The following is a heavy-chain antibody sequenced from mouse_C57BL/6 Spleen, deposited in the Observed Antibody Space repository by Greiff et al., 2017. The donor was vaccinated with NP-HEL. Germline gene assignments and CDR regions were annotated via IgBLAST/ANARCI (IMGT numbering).Heavy chain of an antibody. Sequence: QVQLQQPGAELVRPGSSVKLSCKASGYTFTSYWMHWVKQRPIQGLEWIGNIDPSDSETHYNQKFKDKATLTADKSSSTAYMQLSSLTSEDSAVYYAGRDGWAILDYWGQGTTLTVSS. CDR3: GRDGWAILDY. J-gene: IGHJ2*01. CDR2: IDPSDSET. V-gene: IGHV1-52*01. D-gene: IGHD1-2*01. CDR1: GYTFTSYW.